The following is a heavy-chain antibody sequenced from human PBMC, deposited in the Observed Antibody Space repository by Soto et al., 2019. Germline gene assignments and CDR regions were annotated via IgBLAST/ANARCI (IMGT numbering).Heavy chain of an antibody. V-gene: IGHV3-21*01. CDR3: TREDSIIIPAVADF. D-gene: IGHD6-19*01. J-gene: IGHJ4*02. Sequence: EVQLLESGGGLVRPGGSLTLSCAVSGFTFTNYGINWVRQAPGKGLEWVSSVSTSDYTYYSESVKGRFTISRDNAGNSVSLRMDNLRAEETAVYYCTREDSIIIPAVADFWGQGTLVNVSS. CDR1: GFTFTNYG. CDR2: VSTSDYT.